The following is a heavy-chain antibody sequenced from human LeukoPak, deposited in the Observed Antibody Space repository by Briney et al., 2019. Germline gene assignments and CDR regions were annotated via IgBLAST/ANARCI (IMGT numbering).Heavy chain of an antibody. CDR2: MNPNSGNT. D-gene: IGHD3-10*01. CDR3: ARGRGTMVRGVIINDY. V-gene: IGHV1-8*01. Sequence: ASVKVSCKASGYTFTSYDINWVRQATGQGLEWMGWMNPNSGNTGYAQKFQGRVTMTRNTSISTAYMELSSLRSEDTAVYYCARGRGTMVRGVIINDYWGQGTLVTVFS. CDR1: GYTFTSYD. J-gene: IGHJ4*02.